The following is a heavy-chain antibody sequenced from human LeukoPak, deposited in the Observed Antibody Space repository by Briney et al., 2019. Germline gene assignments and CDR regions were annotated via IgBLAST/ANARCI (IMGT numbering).Heavy chain of an antibody. Sequence: SETLSLTCTVSGGSISSYYWSWIRQPPGKGLEWIGYIYYSGSTNYNPSLKSRVTISVDTSKNQFSLKLSSVTAADTAVYYCARDRTGVGTLDYYGMDVWGQGTTVTVSS. J-gene: IGHJ6*02. D-gene: IGHD3-3*01. V-gene: IGHV4-59*01. CDR1: GGSISSYY. CDR3: ARDRTGVGTLDYYGMDV. CDR2: IYYSGST.